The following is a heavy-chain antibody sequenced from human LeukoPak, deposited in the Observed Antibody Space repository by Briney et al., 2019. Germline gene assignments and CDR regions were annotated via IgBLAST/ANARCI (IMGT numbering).Heavy chain of an antibody. Sequence: SETLSLTCTVSGGSISSGDYYWSWIRQPPGKGLEWIGYIYYSGSTNYNPSLKSRVTISVDTSKNQFSLKLSSVTAADTAVYYCARDRYGDYHFDYWGQGTLVTVSS. CDR2: IYYSGST. D-gene: IGHD4-17*01. CDR1: GGSISSGDYY. V-gene: IGHV4-61*08. CDR3: ARDRYGDYHFDY. J-gene: IGHJ4*02.